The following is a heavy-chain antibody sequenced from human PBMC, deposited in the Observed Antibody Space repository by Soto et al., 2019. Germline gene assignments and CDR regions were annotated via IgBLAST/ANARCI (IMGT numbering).Heavy chain of an antibody. CDR2: VYFTGST. D-gene: IGHD3-10*01. J-gene: IGHJ5*02. V-gene: IGHV4-61*01. CDR1: GASVSTGSYY. Sequence: QVQVQESGPGLVKPSETLYLNCTVSGASVSTGSYYWSWIRQPPGKGLEWIGYVYFTGSTYYNPSLQRRVTISLYPSKNQFSLKLSSVTAADTARYFCSRGGYFGSGSSRFDPWGQGTQVTVSS. CDR3: SRGGYFGSGSSRFDP.